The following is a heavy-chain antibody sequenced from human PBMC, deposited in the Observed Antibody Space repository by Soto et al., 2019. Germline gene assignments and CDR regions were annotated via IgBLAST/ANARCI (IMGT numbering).Heavy chain of an antibody. J-gene: IGHJ4*02. CDR1: GGSISSSSYY. CDR3: ARYGDYVFDY. V-gene: IGHV4-39*01. CDR2: IYYSGST. Sequence: KPSETLSLTCTVSGGSISSSSYYWGWIRQPPGKGLEWIGSIYYSGSTYYNPSLKSRVTISVDTSKNQFSLKLSSVTAADTAVYYCARYGDYVFDYWGQGTLVTVSS. D-gene: IGHD4-17*01.